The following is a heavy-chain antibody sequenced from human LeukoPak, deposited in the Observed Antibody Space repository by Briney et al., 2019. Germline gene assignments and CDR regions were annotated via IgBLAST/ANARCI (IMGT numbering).Heavy chain of an antibody. Sequence: SETLSPTCTVSGGSISSYYWSWIRQPPGKGLEWIGYIYYSGSTNYNPSLKSRVTISVDTSKNQFSLKLSSVTAADTAVYYCARETSITIFGVVRNWFDPWGQGTLVTVSS. CDR1: GGSISSYY. CDR3: ARETSITIFGVVRNWFDP. J-gene: IGHJ5*02. V-gene: IGHV4-59*01. CDR2: IYYSGST. D-gene: IGHD3-3*01.